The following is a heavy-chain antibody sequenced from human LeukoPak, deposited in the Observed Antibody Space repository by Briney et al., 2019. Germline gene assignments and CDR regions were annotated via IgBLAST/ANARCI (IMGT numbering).Heavy chain of an antibody. J-gene: IGHJ4*02. CDR2: INADNGNT. CDR1: GYTFTNYV. CDR3: ARANYDSSGFDY. Sequence: ASVKVSCKASGYTFTNYVMSWVRQAPGQSFEWMGWINADNGNTKYSQKFQGRVTITRDTSASTAYMELSSLRSEDTAVYYCARANYDSSGFDYWGQGTLVTVSS. V-gene: IGHV1-3*01. D-gene: IGHD3-22*01.